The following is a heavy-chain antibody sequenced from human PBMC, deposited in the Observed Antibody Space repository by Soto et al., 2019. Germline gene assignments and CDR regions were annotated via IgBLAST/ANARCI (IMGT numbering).Heavy chain of an antibody. V-gene: IGHV3-23*01. CDR1: GFTFSTYA. CDR3: ANHCGDGEVDY. Sequence: EVQLLESGGGLVQPGGSLRLSCAASGFTFSTYAMSWVRQPPGKGLEWVSIVSDGGSDAFYADSVKGRFAISRDNSKNTLYLQMNSLTAEDTAVYDCANHCGDGEVDYWGQGTPVTVSS. CDR2: VSDGGSDA. J-gene: IGHJ4*02. D-gene: IGHD3-10*01.